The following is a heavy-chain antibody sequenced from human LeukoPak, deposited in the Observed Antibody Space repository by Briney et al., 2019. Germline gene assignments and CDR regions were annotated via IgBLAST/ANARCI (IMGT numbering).Heavy chain of an antibody. Sequence: GGSLRLSCAASGFTFDDFGMSWVRQGPGKGLEWVSGINWKGGSKVYADSVKGRFTISRDNAKNSLYLQMNSLRAEDTALYYCARGFGSGSYYSHLVYWGQGTLVTVSS. J-gene: IGHJ4*02. CDR3: ARGFGSGSYYSHLVY. D-gene: IGHD3-10*01. CDR2: INWKGGSK. V-gene: IGHV3-20*04. CDR1: GFTFDDFG.